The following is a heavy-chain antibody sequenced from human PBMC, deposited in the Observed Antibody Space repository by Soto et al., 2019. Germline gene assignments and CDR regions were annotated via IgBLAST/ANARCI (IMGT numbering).Heavy chain of an antibody. D-gene: IGHD4-17*01. Sequence: QVHLVQSGAEVKKPGASVKVSCKASGYTFTSHNINWVRQAPGQGLEWMSWISTYNGDTTYAQRFQGRVAMTTDIPTGTAYMELRSLRPDDTAVYYCARGAYAYYFDYWGQGALVTVSS. V-gene: IGHV1-18*01. CDR3: ARGAYAYYFDY. CDR1: GYTFTSHN. CDR2: ISTYNGDT. J-gene: IGHJ4*02.